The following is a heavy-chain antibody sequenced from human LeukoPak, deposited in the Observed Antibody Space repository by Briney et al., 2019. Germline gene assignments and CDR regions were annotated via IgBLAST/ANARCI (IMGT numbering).Heavy chain of an antibody. CDR2: ISGGSDST. D-gene: IGHD6-13*01. J-gene: IGHJ4*02. CDR1: GFTFSLYA. V-gene: IGHV3-23*01. CDR3: AIGRGGTPVITAAGTPDY. Sequence: GGSLRLSCAASGFTFSLYAMSWVRQAPGKGLEWVSTISGGSDSTYYADSVKGRFTISRDNSKNTLYLQMNSLRAENTAVYYCAIGRGGTPVITAAGTPDYWGQGTLVTVSS.